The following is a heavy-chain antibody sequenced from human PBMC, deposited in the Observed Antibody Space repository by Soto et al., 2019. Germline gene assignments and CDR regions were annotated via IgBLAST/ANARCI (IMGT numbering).Heavy chain of an antibody. CDR3: ARGVSGGYSYGWTYYFDY. J-gene: IGHJ4*02. CDR1: GGSISSYY. Sequence: ASETLSLTCTVSGGSISSYYWSWIRQPPGKGLEWIGYIYYSGSTNYNPSLKSRVTISVDTSKNQFSLKLSSVTAEDTAVYYCARGVSGGYSYGWTYYFDYWGQGTLVTVSS. V-gene: IGHV4-59*12. CDR2: IYYSGST. D-gene: IGHD5-18*01.